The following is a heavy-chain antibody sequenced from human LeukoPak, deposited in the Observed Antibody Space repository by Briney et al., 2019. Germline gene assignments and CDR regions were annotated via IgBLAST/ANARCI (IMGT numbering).Heavy chain of an antibody. CDR1: GFTFSSYS. Sequence: PGGSLRLSCAASGFTFSSYSMNWVRQAPGKGLEWVSYISSSSSTIYYADSVKGRFTISRDNAKNSLYLQMNSLRAEDTAVYYCARIWFGEGYGMDVWGQGTTVTVSS. D-gene: IGHD3-10*01. CDR2: ISSSSSTI. J-gene: IGHJ6*02. CDR3: ARIWFGEGYGMDV. V-gene: IGHV3-48*04.